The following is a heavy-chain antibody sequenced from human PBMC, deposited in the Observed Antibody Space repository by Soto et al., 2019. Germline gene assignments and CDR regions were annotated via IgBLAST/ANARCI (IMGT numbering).Heavy chain of an antibody. J-gene: IGHJ5*02. Sequence: QVQLVQSGAEVRKPGASVNVSCKASGYTFNNYFIHWVRHAPAKGLDWMGVITPSSGSSTYAQRFQGRLTMTRDTSTSTVYMELRSLRSEDTAVYFCARDLVPIWNYVGLAPGAQQWFDPWGQGPLVTVSS. CDR2: ITPSSGSS. V-gene: IGHV1-46*02. CDR1: GYTFNNYF. CDR3: ARDLVPIWNYVGLAPGAQQWFDP. D-gene: IGHD1-7*01.